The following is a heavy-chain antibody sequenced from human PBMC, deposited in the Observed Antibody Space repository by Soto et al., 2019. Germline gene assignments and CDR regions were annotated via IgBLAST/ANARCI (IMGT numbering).Heavy chain of an antibody. CDR3: ARDQSGYVGNWFDP. J-gene: IGHJ5*02. CDR1: GGTFSSYT. V-gene: IGHV1-69*04. Sequence: ASVKVSCNASGGTFSSYTISWVRQAPGQGLEWMGRIIPILGIANYAQKFQGRVTITADKSTSTAYMELSSLRSEDTAVYYCARDQSGYVGNWFDPWGQGTLVTVSS. CDR2: IIPILGIA. D-gene: IGHD5-12*01.